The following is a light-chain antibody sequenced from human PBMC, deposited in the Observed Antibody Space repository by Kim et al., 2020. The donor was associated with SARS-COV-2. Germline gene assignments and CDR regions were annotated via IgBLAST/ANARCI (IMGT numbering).Light chain of an antibody. V-gene: IGKV3-15*01. Sequence: SPGQRSTLSCRVSHSVSSKLALCLQKPGQGPRPFISDASSRATGMPARFSGSGSWTGFTLNIRSLQSEDLAVSYCQQYNNWSPGGSFGQGPRLEI. CDR2: DAS. CDR1: HSVSSK. CDR3: QQYNNWSPGGS. J-gene: IGKJ2*04.